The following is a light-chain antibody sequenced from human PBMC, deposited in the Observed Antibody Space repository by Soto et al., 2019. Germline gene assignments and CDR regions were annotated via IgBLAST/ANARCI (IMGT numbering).Light chain of an antibody. CDR2: DVS. Sequence: QSALTQPASVSGSPGQSITISCTGTSSDVANYNYVSWYQQHPGKAPKLMIYDVSYRPSGVSNRFSGSKSGNTASLTISGLQAEDEADYYCSSYTSSSTLVVFGGGTKLTVL. CDR3: SSYTSSSTLVV. J-gene: IGLJ2*01. CDR1: SSDVANYNY. V-gene: IGLV2-14*01.